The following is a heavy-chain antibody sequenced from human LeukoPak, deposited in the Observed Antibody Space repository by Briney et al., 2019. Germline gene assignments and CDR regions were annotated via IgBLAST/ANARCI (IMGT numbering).Heavy chain of an antibody. D-gene: IGHD5-18*01. V-gene: IGHV4-38-2*02. J-gene: IGHJ4*02. CDR3: ARGHRGYSYGYGFGY. CDR2: INHSGST. Sequence: SETLSLTCTVSGYSISSGYYWGWIRQPPGKGLEWIGEINHSGSTNYNPSLKSRVTISVDTSKNQFSLKLSSVTAADTAVYYCARGHRGYSYGYGFGYWGQGTLVTVSS. CDR1: GYSISSGYY.